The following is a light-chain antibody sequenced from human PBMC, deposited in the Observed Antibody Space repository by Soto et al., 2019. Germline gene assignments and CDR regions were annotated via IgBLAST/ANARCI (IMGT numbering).Light chain of an antibody. CDR1: SSDDGGYNY. J-gene: IGLJ3*02. CDR3: SSYAASNNFYFV. CDR2: EVT. Sequence: QSVLTQPPSASGSPGQSITISCTGTSSDDGGYNYVSWYQQYPGRAPKLMIYEVTKRPSGVPDRFSGSKSGNTAFLTVSGLQAEDEADYYCSSYAASNNFYFVFGGGT. V-gene: IGLV2-8*01.